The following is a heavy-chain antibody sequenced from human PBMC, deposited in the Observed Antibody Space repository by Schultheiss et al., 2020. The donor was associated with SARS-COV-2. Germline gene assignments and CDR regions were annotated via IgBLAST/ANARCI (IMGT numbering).Heavy chain of an antibody. V-gene: IGHV4-59*12. Sequence: SETLSLTCAVYGGSFSGYYWSWIRQPPGKGLEWIGYIYYSGSTNYNPSLKSRVTISVDTSKNQFSLKLSSVTAADTAVYYCARDQRVGAPIKIFWYFDLWGRGTLVTVSS. D-gene: IGHD1-26*01. J-gene: IGHJ2*01. CDR3: ARDQRVGAPIKIFWYFDL. CDR2: IYYSGST. CDR1: GGSFSGYY.